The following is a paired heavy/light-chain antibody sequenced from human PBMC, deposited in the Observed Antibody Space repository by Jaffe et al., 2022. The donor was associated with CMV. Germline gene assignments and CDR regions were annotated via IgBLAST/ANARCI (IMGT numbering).Light chain of an antibody. J-gene: IGKJ1*01. Sequence: EIVLTQSPGTLSLSPGERATLSCRASQSVSSSYLAWYQQKPGQAPRLLIYGASSRATGIPDRFSGSGSGTDFTLTISRLEPEDFAVYYCQQYGSSTWTFGQGTKVEIK. CDR2: GAS. CDR3: QQYGSSTWT. CDR1: QSVSSSY. V-gene: IGKV3-20*01.
Heavy chain of an antibody. Sequence: QVQLQESGPGLVKPSETLSLTCTVSGGSISSYYWSWIRQPAGKGLEWIGRIYTSGSTNYNPSLKSRVTMSVDTSKNQFSLKLSSVTAADTAVYYCARTQVGATPAGAFDIWGQGTMVTVSS. CDR2: IYTSGST. V-gene: IGHV4-4*07. D-gene: IGHD1-26*01. CDR1: GGSISSYY. CDR3: ARTQVGATPAGAFDI. J-gene: IGHJ3*02.